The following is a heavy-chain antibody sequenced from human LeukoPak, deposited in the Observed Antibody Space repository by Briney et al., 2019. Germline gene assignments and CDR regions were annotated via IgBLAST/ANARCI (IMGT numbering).Heavy chain of an antibody. CDR1: GFTFSSYA. Sequence: GGSLRLSCAASGFTFSSYAMSWVRQAPGKGLEWVSAIRGSGGSTYYADSVKGRFTISRDNAKNSLYLQMNSLRAEDTAVYYCARAIRFLEWLDYYYMDVWGKGTTVTVSS. CDR2: IRGSGGST. V-gene: IGHV3-23*01. D-gene: IGHD3-3*01. J-gene: IGHJ6*03. CDR3: ARAIRFLEWLDYYYMDV.